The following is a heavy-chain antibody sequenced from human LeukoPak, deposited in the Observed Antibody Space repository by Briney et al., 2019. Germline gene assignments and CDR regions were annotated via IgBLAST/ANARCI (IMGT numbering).Heavy chain of an antibody. Sequence: SETLSLTCTVSGNSISSYYWSWIRQPPGKGLEWIGYISYSGSTNYNPSLKSRVTISVDTSKNQFSLKLTSVTAADTAVYYCARIRRDGYNPRAYYYGMDVWGQGTTVTVSS. CDR1: GNSISSYY. CDR2: ISYSGST. D-gene: IGHD5-24*01. V-gene: IGHV4-59*01. CDR3: ARIRRDGYNPRAYYYGMDV. J-gene: IGHJ6*02.